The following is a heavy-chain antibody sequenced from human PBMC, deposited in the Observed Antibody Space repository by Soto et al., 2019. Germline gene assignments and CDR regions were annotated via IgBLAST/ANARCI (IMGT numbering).Heavy chain of an antibody. Sequence: GGSLRLSCAAPGFTFSSYGMHWVRQAPGKGLEWVAVIWYDGSNKYYADSVKGRFTISRDNSKNTLYLQMNSLRAEDTAVYYCARYYYDSSGYYYIDYWGQGTLVTVSS. D-gene: IGHD3-22*01. V-gene: IGHV3-33*01. CDR2: IWYDGSNK. CDR1: GFTFSSYG. CDR3: ARYYYDSSGYYYIDY. J-gene: IGHJ4*02.